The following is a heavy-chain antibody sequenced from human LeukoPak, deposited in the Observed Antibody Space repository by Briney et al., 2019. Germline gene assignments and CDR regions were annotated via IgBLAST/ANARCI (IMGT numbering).Heavy chain of an antibody. CDR2: INPSGVST. V-gene: IGHV1-46*01. Sequence: ASVKVSCKASGYTFTSYYMHWVRQAPGQGLEWMGIINPSGVSTSYAQKFQGRVTMTRDTSTSTVYMELSSLRSEDTAVYYCARGGVVVVVAANNWFDPWGQGTLVTVSS. CDR3: ARGGVVVVVAANNWFDP. CDR1: GYTFTSYY. D-gene: IGHD2-15*01. J-gene: IGHJ5*02.